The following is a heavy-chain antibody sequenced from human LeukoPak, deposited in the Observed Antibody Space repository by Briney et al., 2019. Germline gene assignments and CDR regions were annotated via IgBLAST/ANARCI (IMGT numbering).Heavy chain of an antibody. CDR1: GSTVSTYA. CDR2: ISAYNGNT. D-gene: IGHD3-9*01. Sequence: ASVKVSCKASGSTVSTYAVSWVRQAPGQGLDWMGWISAYNGNTNYAQKFQGRVTMTTDTSTSTAYMELRSLRSDDTAVYYCARRISDILTGYYFDYWGQGTLVTVSS. V-gene: IGHV1-18*01. J-gene: IGHJ4*02. CDR3: ARRISDILTGYYFDY.